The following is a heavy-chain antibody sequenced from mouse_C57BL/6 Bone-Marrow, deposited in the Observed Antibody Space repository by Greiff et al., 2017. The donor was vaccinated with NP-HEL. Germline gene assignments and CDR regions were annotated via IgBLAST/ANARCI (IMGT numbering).Heavy chain of an antibody. D-gene: IGHD1-1*01. V-gene: IGHV5-6*02. J-gene: IGHJ1*03. Sequence: DVKLVESGGDLVKPGGSLKLSCAASGFTFSSYGMFWVRQTPDKRLEWVATISSGGSYTYYPDSVKGRFTISRDNAKNTLYLQMSSLKSEDTAMYYCARRDYGSSWYFDVWGTGTTVTVSS. CDR2: ISSGGSYT. CDR3: ARRDYGSSWYFDV. CDR1: GFTFSSYG.